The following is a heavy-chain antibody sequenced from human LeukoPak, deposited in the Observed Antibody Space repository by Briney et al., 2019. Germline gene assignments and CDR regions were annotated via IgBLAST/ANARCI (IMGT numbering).Heavy chain of an antibody. CDR3: ARVETSIVVVPAATPHNFDY. J-gene: IGHJ4*02. Sequence: ASVKVSCKASGYTLTSYGISWVRQAPGQGLEWMGWISAYNGNTNYAQKLQGRVTMTTDTSTSTAYMELRSLRSDDTAVYYCARVETSIVVVPAATPHNFDYWGQGTLVTVSS. D-gene: IGHD2-2*01. CDR1: GYTLTSYG. V-gene: IGHV1-18*01. CDR2: ISAYNGNT.